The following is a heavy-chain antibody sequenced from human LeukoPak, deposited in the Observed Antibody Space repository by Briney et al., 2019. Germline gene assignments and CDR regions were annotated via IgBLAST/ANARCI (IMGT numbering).Heavy chain of an antibody. V-gene: IGHV1-2*02. Sequence: ASVKVSCKASGYTFTGYYMHWVRQAPGQGLEWMGWINPNSGGTNYAQKFQGRVTMTRDTSISTAYMELSRLRSDDTAVYYCARPMTTVIEKDAFDIWGQGTMVTVSS. J-gene: IGHJ3*02. CDR2: INPNSGGT. CDR1: GYTFTGYY. CDR3: ARPMTTVIEKDAFDI. D-gene: IGHD4-17*01.